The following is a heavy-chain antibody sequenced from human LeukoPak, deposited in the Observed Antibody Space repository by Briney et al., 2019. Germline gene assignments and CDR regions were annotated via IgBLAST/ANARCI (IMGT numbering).Heavy chain of an antibody. J-gene: IGHJ4*02. CDR2: INYNGAIT. CDR3: ARDRLGPSFSVSHFDL. CDR1: GLTFVDYG. Sequence: GGSLRLSCATSGLTFVDYGLSWVRRAPGKGLERLCAINYNGAITDYADSVKGRFTISRDNAKNSLYLRMDSLRAEDTALYYCARDRLGPSFSVSHFDLWGQGTLVTVSS. V-gene: IGHV3-20*04. D-gene: IGHD3-3*02.